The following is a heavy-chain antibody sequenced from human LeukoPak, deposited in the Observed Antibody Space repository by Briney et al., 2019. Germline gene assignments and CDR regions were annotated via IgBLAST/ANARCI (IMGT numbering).Heavy chain of an antibody. CDR1: GFTFSSYE. D-gene: IGHD3-10*02. V-gene: IGHV3-48*03. CDR3: AELGITMIGGV. J-gene: IGHJ4*02. Sequence: AGGSLRLSCAASGFTFSSYEMNWVRQAPGKGLEWVSYISSSGSTIYYADSVKGRFTISRDNAKNSLYLQMNSLRAEDTAVYCCAELGITMIGGVWGQGTLVTVSS. CDR2: ISSSGSTI.